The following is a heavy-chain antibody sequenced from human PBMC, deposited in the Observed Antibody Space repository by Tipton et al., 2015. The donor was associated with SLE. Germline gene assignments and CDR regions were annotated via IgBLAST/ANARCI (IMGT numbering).Heavy chain of an antibody. Sequence: GSLRLSYAASGFTFSSYWMSWVRQAPGKGLEWVANIKQDGSEKYYVDSVKGRFTISRDNAKNSLYLQMNSLRAEDTAVYYCARPAGGSSEYYFDYWGQGTLVTVSS. CDR1: GFTFSSYW. CDR2: IKQDGSEK. D-gene: IGHD1-26*01. J-gene: IGHJ4*02. V-gene: IGHV3-7*01. CDR3: ARPAGGSSEYYFDY.